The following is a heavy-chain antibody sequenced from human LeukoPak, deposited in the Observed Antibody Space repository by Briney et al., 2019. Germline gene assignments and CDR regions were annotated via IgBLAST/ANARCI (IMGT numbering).Heavy chain of an antibody. V-gene: IGHV4-39*01. Sequence: SETLSLTCTVSGGSISSSSYYWGWIRQPPGKGLAWIGSIYYSGSTYYNPSLKSRVTISVDTSKNQFSLKLSSVTAADTAVYYCARLTVEGYYYYGMNVWGQGTTVTVSS. J-gene: IGHJ6*02. D-gene: IGHD4-23*01. CDR1: GGSISSSSYY. CDR3: ARLTVEGYYYYGMNV. CDR2: IYYSGST.